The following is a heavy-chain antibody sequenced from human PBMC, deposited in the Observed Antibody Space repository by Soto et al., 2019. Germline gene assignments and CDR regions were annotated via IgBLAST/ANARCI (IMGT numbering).Heavy chain of an antibody. CDR3: ARRAYGSRRGNDFDS. CDR2: IYYSGST. CDR1: GGSISSTNYY. J-gene: IGHJ4*02. D-gene: IGHD1-1*01. V-gene: IGHV4-39*01. Sequence: QLQLQESGPGLVKPSETLSLTCIVSGGSISSTNYYWGWIRQPPGKGLEWIGSIYYSGSTYHNPSLKSRVTISVDTAKNQFSLKVSSLTAADTAVYYCARRAYGSRRGNDFDSWGQGTLVTVSS.